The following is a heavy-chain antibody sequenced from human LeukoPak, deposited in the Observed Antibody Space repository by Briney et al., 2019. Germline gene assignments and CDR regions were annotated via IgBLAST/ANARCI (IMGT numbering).Heavy chain of an antibody. J-gene: IGHJ4*02. Sequence: GGSLRLSCAASGFAFSGYAMNWVRQAPGKGLEWVSFISSSASTIYYADSVKGRFTISRDNAKNSLYLQMNSLRAEDTAVYYCARQRSTRVEEFDYWGQGTLVTVSS. D-gene: IGHD1-1*01. CDR2: ISSSASTI. V-gene: IGHV3-48*03. CDR3: ARQRSTRVEEFDY. CDR1: GFAFSGYA.